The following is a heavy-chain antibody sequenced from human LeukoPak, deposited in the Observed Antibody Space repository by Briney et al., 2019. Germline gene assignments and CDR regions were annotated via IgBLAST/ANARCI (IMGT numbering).Heavy chain of an antibody. CDR2: IYYTGST. J-gene: IGHJ4*02. CDR1: GGSISSYY. CDR3: ARYISSGLDY. V-gene: IGHV4-59*08. D-gene: IGHD6-6*01. Sequence: SETLSLTCTVSGGSISSYYWSWIRRPPGKGLEWIGYIYYTGSTNYNPSLKSRVTISVDTSKNQFSLKLSYVNAADTAVYYCARYISSGLDYWGQGTLVSLSS.